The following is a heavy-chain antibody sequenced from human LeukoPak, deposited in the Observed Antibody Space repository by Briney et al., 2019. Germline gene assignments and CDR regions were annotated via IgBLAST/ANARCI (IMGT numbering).Heavy chain of an antibody. CDR2: INHSGST. CDR3: ARGPIMITFGGVIVKEPFDY. V-gene: IGHV4-34*01. D-gene: IGHD3-16*02. J-gene: IGHJ4*02. Sequence: SETLSLTCAVYGGSFSGYYWSWIRQPPGKELEWIGEINHSGSTNYNPSLKSRVTISVDTSKNQFSLKLSSVTAADTAVYYCARGPIMITFGGVIVKEPFDYWGQGTLVTVSS. CDR1: GGSFSGYY.